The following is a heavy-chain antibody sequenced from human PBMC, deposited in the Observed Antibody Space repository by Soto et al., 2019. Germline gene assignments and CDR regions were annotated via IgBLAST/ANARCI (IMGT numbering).Heavy chain of an antibody. Sequence: ASVKVSCKVSGYTLTELSMHWVRQAPGKGLEWMGGFDPEDGETIYAQKFQGRVTMTEDTSTDTAYMELSSLRSEDTAVYYCATGLADCGGDCQDWFDPWGQGTLVTVSS. D-gene: IGHD2-21*02. CDR2: FDPEDGET. CDR1: GYTLTELS. V-gene: IGHV1-24*01. J-gene: IGHJ5*02. CDR3: ATGLADCGGDCQDWFDP.